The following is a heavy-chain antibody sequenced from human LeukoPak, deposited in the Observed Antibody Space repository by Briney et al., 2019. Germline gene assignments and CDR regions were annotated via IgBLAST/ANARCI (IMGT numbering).Heavy chain of an antibody. J-gene: IGHJ4*02. V-gene: IGHV3-53*01. CDR1: GFTFDDYA. CDR3: ARDSYYGSGSYHRYTFDY. Sequence: PGGSLRLSCAASGFTFDDYAMHWVRQAPGKGLEWVSVIYSGGGTYYGDSVKGRFTISRDNSKNTLYLQMNSLRAEDTAVYYCARDSYYGSGSYHRYTFDYWGQGTLVTVSS. CDR2: IYSGGGT. D-gene: IGHD3-10*01.